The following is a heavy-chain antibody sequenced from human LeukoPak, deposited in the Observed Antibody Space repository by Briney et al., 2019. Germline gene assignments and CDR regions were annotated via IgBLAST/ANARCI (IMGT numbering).Heavy chain of an antibody. Sequence: GASVKVSCKASGYTFTGYYMHWVRQAPGQGLEWMGWINPNSGGTNYAQKFQGRVTMTRDTSISTAYMELSRLRSDDTAVYYCARIVVPVENHNWFDPWGQGTLVTVSS. CDR2: INPNSGGT. CDR3: ARIVVPVENHNWFDP. J-gene: IGHJ5*02. CDR1: GYTFTGYY. D-gene: IGHD2-2*01. V-gene: IGHV1-2*02.